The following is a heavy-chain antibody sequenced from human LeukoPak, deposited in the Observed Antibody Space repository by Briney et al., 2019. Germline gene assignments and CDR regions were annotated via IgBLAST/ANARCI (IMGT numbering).Heavy chain of an antibody. D-gene: IGHD4-17*01. CDR2: FKSKTDGGAI. Sequence: GGSLRLSCVASGFTLSNVWMSWVRQAPGKGLEWVGRFKSKTDGGAIDYAAPVRGRFTISRDDSKSIAYLQMNSLKTEDTAVYYCTRALNRQKTNGAYWGQGTLVTVSP. J-gene: IGHJ4*02. CDR1: GFTLSNVW. CDR3: TRALNRQKTNGAY. V-gene: IGHV3-15*01.